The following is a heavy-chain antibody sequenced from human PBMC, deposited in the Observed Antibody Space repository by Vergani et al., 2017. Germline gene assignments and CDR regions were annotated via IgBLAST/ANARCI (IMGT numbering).Heavy chain of an antibody. D-gene: IGHD3-16*01. J-gene: IGHJ4*02. CDR3: ATAFFLDGPGSYAGY. CDR2: VDPEDGET. V-gene: IGHV1-69-2*01. CDR1: GYTLTDYW. Sequence: VQLVQSGAEVKQPGTTVKISCKVSGYTLTDYWMHWVQQAPGKGLEWMGAVDPEDGETVYAEKFQARVTITADTSRDTVYLEVTSLKSDDTAVYYCATAFFLDGPGSYAGYWGQGTLVTVSS.